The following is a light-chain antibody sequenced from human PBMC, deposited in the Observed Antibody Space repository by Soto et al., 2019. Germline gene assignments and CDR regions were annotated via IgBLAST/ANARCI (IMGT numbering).Light chain of an antibody. V-gene: IGLV2-14*01. CDR1: TSDVGGYNY. Sequence: QSALTQPAAVSGSPGQSIIISCTGTTSDVGGYNYVSWYQQHPGKAPKLMIYEVSNRPSGVSNRFSGSKSGNTASLTISGLQTSDEADYYCSSYTSGSTLVFGTGTKVTVL. CDR2: EVS. CDR3: SSYTSGSTLV. J-gene: IGLJ1*01.